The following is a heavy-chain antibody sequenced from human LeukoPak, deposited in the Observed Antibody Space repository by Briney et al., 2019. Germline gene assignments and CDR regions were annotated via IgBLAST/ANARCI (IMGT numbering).Heavy chain of an antibody. Sequence: SETLSLTCTVSGGSISSGSYYWSWIRQPAGKGLEWIGRIYTSGSTNYNPSLKSRVTISVDTSKNQFSLKLSSVTAADTAVYYCARDEYCSSTSCYVNAFDIWGQGTMVAVSS. J-gene: IGHJ3*02. CDR2: IYTSGST. CDR1: GGSISSGSYY. V-gene: IGHV4-61*02. CDR3: ARDEYCSSTSCYVNAFDI. D-gene: IGHD2-2*01.